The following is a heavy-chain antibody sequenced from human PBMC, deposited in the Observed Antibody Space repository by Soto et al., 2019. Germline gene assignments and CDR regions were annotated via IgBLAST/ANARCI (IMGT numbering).Heavy chain of an antibody. CDR2: IIPIFGTA. CDR1: GGTFSSYA. D-gene: IGHD6-13*01. Sequence: QVQLVQSGAEVKKPGSSVKVSCKASGGTFSSYAISWVRQAPGQGLEWLGGIIPIFGTANYAQKFQGRVTITADESPSTAYVELRRLRSEDTAVYYCARARHSSSWYGAFDYWGQGTLVTVSS. V-gene: IGHV1-69*01. CDR3: ARARHSSSWYGAFDY. J-gene: IGHJ4*02.